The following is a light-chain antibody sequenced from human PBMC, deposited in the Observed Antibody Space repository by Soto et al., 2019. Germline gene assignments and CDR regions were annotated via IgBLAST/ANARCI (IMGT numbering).Light chain of an antibody. Sequence: QSALTQPASVSGSPGQSITISCAGSSSDVGGYEYVSWYQQHPGRAPKLIIYDVSNRPSGVSNRFSGAKSGNTASLTISGLQADDEADYSCYSYSTSGIHYVFGDGTKVTVL. CDR3: YSYSTSGIHYV. V-gene: IGLV2-14*03. CDR2: DVS. CDR1: SSDVGGYEY. J-gene: IGLJ1*01.